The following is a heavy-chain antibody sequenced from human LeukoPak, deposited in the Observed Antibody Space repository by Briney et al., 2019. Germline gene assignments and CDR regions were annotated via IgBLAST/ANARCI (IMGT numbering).Heavy chain of an antibody. D-gene: IGHD3-22*01. CDR1: GGSISSSSYY. CDR3: ARRMRYYDSSGYYYHWFDP. Sequence: KPSETLSLTCTVSGGSISSSSYYWGWIRQPPGKGLEWIGEINHSGSTNYNPFLKSRVTISVDTSKNQFSLKLSSVTAADTAVYYCARRMRYYDSSGYYYHWFDPWGQGTLVTVSS. J-gene: IGHJ5*02. CDR2: INHSGST. V-gene: IGHV4-39*07.